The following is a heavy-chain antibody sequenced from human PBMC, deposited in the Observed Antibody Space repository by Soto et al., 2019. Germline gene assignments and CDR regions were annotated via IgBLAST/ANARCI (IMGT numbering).Heavy chain of an antibody. D-gene: IGHD2-21*02. CDR1: GYRFGDYA. V-gene: IGHV1-69*01. J-gene: IGHJ4*02. CDR3: ARGKTRVTAYTAFDV. Sequence: QVQLVQSGADVREPGSSVKVSCKATGYRFGDYAIAWVRQAPGLGLEYMGGIVPNFGTPNYAQNVRDKVTISADALTNTVFLQLASLTSNDTAVYFCARGKTRVTAYTAFDVWGLGTVVTVSS. CDR2: IVPNFGTP.